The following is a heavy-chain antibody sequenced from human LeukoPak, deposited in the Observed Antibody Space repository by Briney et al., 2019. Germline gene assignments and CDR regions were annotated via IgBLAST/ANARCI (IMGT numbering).Heavy chain of an antibody. V-gene: IGHV1-2*02. CDR2: INLNSGGT. D-gene: IGHD3-9*01. Sequence: ASVKVSCKASGYTFTGYYMHWVRQAPGQGLEWMGWINLNSGGTDYAQKFQGRVTMTRDTSISTAYMELSRLRSDDTAVYYCARVYYDILTGYYPYDYWGQGTLVTVSS. J-gene: IGHJ4*02. CDR3: ARVYYDILTGYYPYDY. CDR1: GYTFTGYY.